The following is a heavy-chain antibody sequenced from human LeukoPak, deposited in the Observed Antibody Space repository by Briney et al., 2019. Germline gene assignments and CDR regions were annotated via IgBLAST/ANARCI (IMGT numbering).Heavy chain of an antibody. Sequence: GGSLILSCVASGFTFSDYYMSWIRWDPGEGRERVSYISSSSRTIYYADAVQGRFNISRDNAKSSPHLQMNSLRAEDTAVYYCARGKSTHRVWGQGTLDTVCS. V-gene: IGHV3-11*01. D-gene: IGHD5/OR15-5a*01. CDR1: GFTFSDYY. CDR3: ARGKSTHRV. J-gene: IGHJ4*02. CDR2: ISSSSRTI.